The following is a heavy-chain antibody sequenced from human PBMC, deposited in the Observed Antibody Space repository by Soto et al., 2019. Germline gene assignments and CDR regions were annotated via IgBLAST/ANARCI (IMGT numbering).Heavy chain of an antibody. Sequence: EVQLVESGGGLLQPGGSLRLSCAASGFTFSSYWMHWVRQAPGKGLVWVSRINGDGSSTNYADSVKGRFTISRDNAKNTLYLQMNSLRAEDTDVYYCARDHYASGTYWGQGTLVTVSS. CDR2: INGDGSST. V-gene: IGHV3-74*01. D-gene: IGHD3-10*01. CDR1: GFTFSSYW. J-gene: IGHJ4*02. CDR3: ARDHYASGTY.